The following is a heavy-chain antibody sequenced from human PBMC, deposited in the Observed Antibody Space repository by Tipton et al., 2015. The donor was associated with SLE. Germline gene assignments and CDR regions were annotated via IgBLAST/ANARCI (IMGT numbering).Heavy chain of an antibody. CDR1: SGSISSAGYY. Sequence: LRLSCTVSSGSISSAGYYWSWIRQHPGKGLEWIGYIYHSGSTYYNPSLKSRVTISVDRSKNQFSLKLSSVTAADTAVYYCARDSPKGSHFDYWGQGTLVTVSS. CDR3: ARDSPKGSHFDY. V-gene: IGHV4-31*02. J-gene: IGHJ4*02. CDR2: IYHSGST.